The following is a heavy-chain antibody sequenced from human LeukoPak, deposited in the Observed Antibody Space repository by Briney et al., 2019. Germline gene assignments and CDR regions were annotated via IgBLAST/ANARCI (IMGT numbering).Heavy chain of an antibody. J-gene: IGHJ4*02. V-gene: IGHV3-30*02. Sequence: GSLRLSCAASGFTFSSYGMHWVRQAPGKGLEWVAFIRFDGSNKYYADSVKGRFTISRDNSKNTLYLQMNSLRAEDTAVYYCAKDRGQLVLVCDYWGQGTLVTVSS. D-gene: IGHD6-13*01. CDR3: AKDRGQLVLVCDY. CDR2: IRFDGSNK. CDR1: GFTFSSYG.